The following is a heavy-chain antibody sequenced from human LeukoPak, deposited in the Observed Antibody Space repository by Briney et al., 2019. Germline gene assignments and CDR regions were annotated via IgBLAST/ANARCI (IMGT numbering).Heavy chain of an antibody. CDR1: GFAFSSYA. V-gene: IGHV3-23*01. Sequence: GGSLRLSCAASGFAFSSYAMSWVRQAPGKGLEGASGLSASGVITYYADSVKGRFTISRDNAKNSVYLQMNSLRVEDTAVYYCAPYYYGSGTSLGYWGQGTLVTVSP. CDR3: APYYYGSGTSLGY. J-gene: IGHJ4*02. D-gene: IGHD3-10*01. CDR2: LSASGVIT.